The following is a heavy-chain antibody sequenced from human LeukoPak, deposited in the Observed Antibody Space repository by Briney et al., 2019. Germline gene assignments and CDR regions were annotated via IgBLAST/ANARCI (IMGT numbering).Heavy chain of an antibody. D-gene: IGHD6-13*01. CDR3: ARDRAGYSSSWPPYFDY. Sequence: ASVKVSCKASGYTFTSYGISWVRQSPGQGLEWMGWISAYNGNTNYAQKLQGRVTMTTDTSTSTAYMELRSRRSDDTAVYYCARDRAGYSSSWPPYFDYWGQGTLVTVSS. CDR1: GYTFTSYG. CDR2: ISAYNGNT. J-gene: IGHJ4*02. V-gene: IGHV1-18*01.